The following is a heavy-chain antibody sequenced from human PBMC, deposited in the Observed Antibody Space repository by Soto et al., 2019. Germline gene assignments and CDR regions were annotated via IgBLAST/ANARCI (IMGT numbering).Heavy chain of an antibody. Sequence: QVQLVESGGGVVQPGRSLRLSCAASGFTFSSYGMHWVRQAPGKGLEWVAVISYDGSNKYYADSVKGRFTISRDNSKNTLYLQMNSLRAEDTAVYYCAKDQRVVATTLFDYWGQGTLVTVSS. V-gene: IGHV3-30*18. D-gene: IGHD5-12*01. CDR3: AKDQRVVATTLFDY. J-gene: IGHJ4*02. CDR1: GFTFSSYG. CDR2: ISYDGSNK.